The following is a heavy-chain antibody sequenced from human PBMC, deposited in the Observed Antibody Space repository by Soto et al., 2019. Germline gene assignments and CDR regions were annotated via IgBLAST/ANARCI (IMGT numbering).Heavy chain of an antibody. V-gene: IGHV4-59*08. CDR3: ARRTVDYCGYWFDY. Sequence: SETLSLTCTVSGGSISSYYWSWIRQPPGKGLEWIGYIYYSGSTNYNPSLKSRVTISVDTSKNQFPLKLSSVTAADTAVYYCARRTVDYCGYWFDYWGQGTLDIVSS. D-gene: IGHD5-12*01. CDR2: IYYSGST. CDR1: GGSISSYY. J-gene: IGHJ4*02.